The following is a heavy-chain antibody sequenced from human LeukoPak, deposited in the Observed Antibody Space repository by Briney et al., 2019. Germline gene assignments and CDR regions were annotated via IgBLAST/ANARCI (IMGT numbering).Heavy chain of an antibody. D-gene: IGHD5-12*01. CDR2: ISSSSSYI. V-gene: IGHV3-21*01. CDR3: ARDREVASTFSWCDL. Sequence: GGSLRLSCATSGYTFSSSSTKWVRQAPGKGLEWVSSISSSSSYIYYADSVKGRFTISRDNAKNSLYLQINSVRAEDTAVYYCARDREVASTFSWCDLWGQGTLVTVSS. J-gene: IGHJ5*02. CDR1: GYTFSSSS.